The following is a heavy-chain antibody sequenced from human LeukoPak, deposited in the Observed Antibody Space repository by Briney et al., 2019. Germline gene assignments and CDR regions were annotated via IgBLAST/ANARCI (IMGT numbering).Heavy chain of an antibody. J-gene: IGHJ6*03. V-gene: IGHV4-31*03. D-gene: IGHD3-9*01. CDR1: GGSISSGGYY. CDR2: IYYSGST. CDR3: ARAVGDIRGLSVYYMDV. Sequence: SQTLSLTCTVSGGSISSGGYYWSWIRPHPGKGLEWIGYIYYSGSTYYNPSLKSRVTISVDTSKNQFSLKLSSVTAADTAVYYCARAVGDIRGLSVYYMDVWGKGTTVTVSS.